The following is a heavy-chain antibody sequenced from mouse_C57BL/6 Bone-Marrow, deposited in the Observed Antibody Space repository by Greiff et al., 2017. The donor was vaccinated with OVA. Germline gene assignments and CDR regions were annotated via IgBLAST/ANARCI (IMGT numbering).Heavy chain of an antibody. CDR3: AKRYRYFDV. V-gene: IGHV1-26*01. CDR2: INPNNGGT. Sequence: VQLQQSGPELLKPGASVKISCKASGYTFTDYYMNWVKQSHGKSLEWIGDINPNNGGTSYNQKFKGKATLTVDKSSSTAYMELRSLTSEDSAVYYCAKRYRYFDVWGTGTTVTVSS. J-gene: IGHJ1*03. CDR1: GYTFTDYY.